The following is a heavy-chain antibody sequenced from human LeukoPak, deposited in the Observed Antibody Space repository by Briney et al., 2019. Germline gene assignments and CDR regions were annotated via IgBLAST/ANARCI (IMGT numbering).Heavy chain of an antibody. V-gene: IGHV1-2*02. Sequence: ASVKVSCKASGYTFTDYYMHWVRQAPGQGLEWMGWINPNSGGTNYAQKFQSRVTMTRDTSISTASMDLSRLRSDDTAVYFCARDVGYCSSTSCYAYLKTLNYFDYWGQGTLVTVSS. CDR3: ARDVGYCSSTSCYAYLKTLNYFDY. D-gene: IGHD2-2*03. CDR1: GYTFTDYY. CDR2: INPNSGGT. J-gene: IGHJ4*02.